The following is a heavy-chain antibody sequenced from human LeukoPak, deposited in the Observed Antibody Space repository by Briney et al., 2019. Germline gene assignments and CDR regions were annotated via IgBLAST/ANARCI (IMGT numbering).Heavy chain of an antibody. CDR2: INHSGST. CDR3: ARVPRGYDILTGYYGRRSVGLFSFDP. J-gene: IGHJ5*02. Sequence: PSETLSLTCAVYGGSFSGYYWSWIRQPPGKGLEWIGEINHSGSTNYNPSLKSRVTISVDTSKNQFSLELSSVTAADTAVYYCARVPRGYDILTGYYGRRSVGLFSFDPWGQGTLVTVSS. CDR1: GGSFSGYY. V-gene: IGHV4-34*01. D-gene: IGHD3-9*01.